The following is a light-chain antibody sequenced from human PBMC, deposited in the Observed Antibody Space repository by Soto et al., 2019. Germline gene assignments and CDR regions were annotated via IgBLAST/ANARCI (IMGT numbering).Light chain of an antibody. V-gene: IGLV2-14*03. J-gene: IGLJ2*01. Sequence: QSALTQPASVSGSPGQSITISCTGTSSDIGTYNYVSWYQQHPGKAPKVMIYDVSNRPSGVSNRFSGSKSGNTASLTISGLQAEDAADYYCSSYTASSTSVIFGGGTKLTVL. CDR1: SSDIGTYNY. CDR2: DVS. CDR3: SSYTASSTSVI.